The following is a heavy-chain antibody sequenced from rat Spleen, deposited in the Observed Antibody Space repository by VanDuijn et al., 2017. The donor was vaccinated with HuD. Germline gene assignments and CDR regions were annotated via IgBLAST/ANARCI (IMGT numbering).Heavy chain of an antibody. CDR1: GFTFSNSY. V-gene: IGHV5-25*01. Sequence: EVQLVESGGGLVQPGRSMKLSCAASGFTFSNSYMAWVRQAPTKGLEWVASISIGGGSTYYTDSVKGRFTISRDNAKSTLYLQMDSLRSEDTATYYCARRGNSVFWNFDFWGPGTMVSVSS. D-gene: IGHD4-4*01. CDR2: ISIGGGST. J-gene: IGHJ1*01. CDR3: ARRGNSVFWNFDF.